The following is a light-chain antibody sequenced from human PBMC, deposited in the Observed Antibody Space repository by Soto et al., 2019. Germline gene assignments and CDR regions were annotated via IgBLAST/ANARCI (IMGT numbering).Light chain of an antibody. V-gene: IGLV2-11*01. J-gene: IGLJ2*01. CDR2: DVI. CDR3: CAYAGNCSWV. Sequence: QSALTQPRSVSGSPGQSITISCSGTRNDVGGYNYVSWYQQHPGTAPKLKIYDVIKRPSGVPDRFSGSKSGNTASLTVSGLQAEDEADYYCCAYAGNCSWVFGGGTKLTVL. CDR1: RNDVGGYNY.